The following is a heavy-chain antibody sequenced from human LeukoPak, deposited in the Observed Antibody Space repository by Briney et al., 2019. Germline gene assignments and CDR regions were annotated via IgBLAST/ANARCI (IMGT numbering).Heavy chain of an antibody. D-gene: IGHD4-17*01. CDR1: GYTFTGYY. Sequence: ASVKVSCKASGYTFTGYYMHWVRQAPGQGLEWMGWINPNSGGTINAQKFQGRVTMTRDTSISTAYMELSSLRSDDTAVYYCARYYGDLHWYFDLWGRGTLVTVSS. J-gene: IGHJ2*01. V-gene: IGHV1-2*02. CDR3: ARYYGDLHWYFDL. CDR2: INPNSGGT.